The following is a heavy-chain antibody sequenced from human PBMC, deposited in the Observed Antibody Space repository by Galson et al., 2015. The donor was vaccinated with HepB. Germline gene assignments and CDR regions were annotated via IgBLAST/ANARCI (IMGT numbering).Heavy chain of an antibody. V-gene: IGHV3-23*01. CDR1: GLTKYA. J-gene: IGHJ1*01. Sequence: SLRLSCAASGLTKYATTWVRQAPGKGLEWVSTIGGNDGTTYYADSVKGRFTISRDNSKNTLYLQMNSLRVEDTAIYYCAKTTGRFSADFFWGHGTLVTVSS. CDR3: AKTTGRFSADFF. D-gene: IGHD2-8*02. CDR2: IGGNDGTT.